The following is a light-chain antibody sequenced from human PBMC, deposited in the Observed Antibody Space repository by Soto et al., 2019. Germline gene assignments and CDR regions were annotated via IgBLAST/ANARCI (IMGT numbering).Light chain of an antibody. V-gene: IGLV2-23*02. Sequence: QSALTQPASVSGSPGQSITFSCTGSSDDIGNFNLVSWYQQYPGKAPKLILYEVNKRPLGVSDRFSGSKSGNTASLTISGLQAEDEADYHCCSYAGSRWVFGGGTQLTV. J-gene: IGLJ3*02. CDR1: SDDIGNFNL. CDR3: CSYAGSRWV. CDR2: EVN.